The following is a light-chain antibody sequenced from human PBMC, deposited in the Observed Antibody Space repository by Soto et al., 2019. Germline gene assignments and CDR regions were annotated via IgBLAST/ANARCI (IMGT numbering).Light chain of an antibody. CDR3: QQRSNWPKT. CDR2: DAS. Sequence: IVFTQSPATLSLSPGERATLSCRASQSVSSYLAWYQQKPGQAPRLLIYDASNRATGIPARFSGSGSGTDFTLTISSLEPEDFAVYYCQQRSNWPKTFGGGTKVDIK. V-gene: IGKV3-11*01. J-gene: IGKJ4*01. CDR1: QSVSSY.